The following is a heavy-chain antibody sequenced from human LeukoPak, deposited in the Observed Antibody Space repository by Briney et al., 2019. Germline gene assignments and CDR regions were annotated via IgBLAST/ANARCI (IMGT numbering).Heavy chain of an antibody. V-gene: IGHV5-51*01. CDR1: GYSFTNYW. J-gene: IGHJ4*02. CDR2: IYPGDSDT. D-gene: IGHD2-2*01. CDR3: ARQGYCTSISCPREFDY. Sequence: GESQKISCEGSGYSFTNYWIAWVRQMPGQGLEWMGVIYPGDSDTRYSPSFRGQVTISADKTINTAYLQWTSLKASDSAMYYCARQGYCTSISCPREFDYWGQGALVTVSS.